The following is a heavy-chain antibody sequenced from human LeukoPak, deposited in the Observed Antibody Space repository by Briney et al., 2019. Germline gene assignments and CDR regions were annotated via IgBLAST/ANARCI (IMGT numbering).Heavy chain of an antibody. CDR1: GGSISSSSYY. Sequence: SETLSLTCTVSGGSISSSSYYWGWIRQPPGKGLEWIGSIYYSGSTYYNPSLKSRVTISVDTSKNQFSLKLSSVTAADTAVYYCAREGVAPGNWFDPWGQGTLVTVSS. J-gene: IGHJ5*02. D-gene: IGHD3-3*01. CDR3: AREGVAPGNWFDP. V-gene: IGHV4-39*07. CDR2: IYYSGST.